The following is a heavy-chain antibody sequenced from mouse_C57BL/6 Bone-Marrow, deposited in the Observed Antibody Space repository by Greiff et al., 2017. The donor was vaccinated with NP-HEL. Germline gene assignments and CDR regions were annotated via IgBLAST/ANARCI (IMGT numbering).Heavy chain of an antibody. Sequence: EVKLVESGGGLVKPGGSLKLSCAASGFTFSDYGMHWVRQAPEQGLEWVAYISSGSSTIYYADTVKGRFTISIDNAKNTLFLQMTSRRSEDTAMDYCARPYYYGSSYYFDYWGQGTTLTVSS. CDR1: GFTFSDYG. D-gene: IGHD1-1*01. CDR3: ARPYYYGSSYYFDY. J-gene: IGHJ2*01. V-gene: IGHV5-17*01. CDR2: ISSGSSTI.